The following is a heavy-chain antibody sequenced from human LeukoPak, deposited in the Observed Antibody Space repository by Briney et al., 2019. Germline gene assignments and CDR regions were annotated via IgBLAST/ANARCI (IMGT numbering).Heavy chain of an antibody. V-gene: IGHV1-2*02. CDR3: ARDQRLVAGTFYFDY. D-gene: IGHD6-19*01. Sequence: ASVKVSCTASGYTFIGYFIHWVRQAPGQGLERMGWINPNGGRINYAQKFQGRVTMTRDTSISTAYMELSRLRSDDSAVYYCARDQRLVAGTFYFDYWGQGTLVTVSS. CDR2: INPNGGRI. J-gene: IGHJ4*02. CDR1: GYTFIGYF.